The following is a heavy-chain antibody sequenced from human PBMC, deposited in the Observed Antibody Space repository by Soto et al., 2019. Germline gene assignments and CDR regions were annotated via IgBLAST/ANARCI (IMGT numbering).Heavy chain of an antibody. Sequence: EVQLVESGGGLVQPGRSLRLSRAASGFTFGDYAMHWVRQAPGKGLGWVSGISWNSGSIGYADSVKGRFTISRDNAKNSLYLQMNSLRAEDTALYYCAKDIGGTIFGVVFDYWGQGTLVTVSS. CDR2: ISWNSGSI. CDR3: AKDIGGTIFGVVFDY. V-gene: IGHV3-9*01. J-gene: IGHJ4*02. D-gene: IGHD3-3*01. CDR1: GFTFGDYA.